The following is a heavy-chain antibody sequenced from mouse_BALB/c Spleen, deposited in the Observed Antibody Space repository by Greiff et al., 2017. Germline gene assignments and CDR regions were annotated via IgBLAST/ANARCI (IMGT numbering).Heavy chain of an antibody. D-gene: IGHD2-4*01. Sequence: EVQLQQSGPELVKPGASVKMSCKASGYTFTSYVMHWVKQKPGQGLEWIGYINPYNDGTKYNEKFKGKATLTADTSSSTAYMQLSSLTSEDSAVYFCARGRGLRLSTPDYWGQGTTLTVSS. CDR3: ARGRGLRLSTPDY. V-gene: IGHV1-14*01. J-gene: IGHJ2*01. CDR1: GYTFTSYV. CDR2: INPYNDGT.